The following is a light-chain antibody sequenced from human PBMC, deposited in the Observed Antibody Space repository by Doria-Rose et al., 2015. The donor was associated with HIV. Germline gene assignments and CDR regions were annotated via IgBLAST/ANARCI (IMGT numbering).Light chain of an antibody. Sequence: EIGLTQSQGNLSLSPGERATLSCRASQSFSSTYLAWYQQKPGQAPSLLIYDGSTRATGIPDGFSASESGTDFTLTINRLEPEDFALYYCHQYGTSWTFGQGTKVEI. J-gene: IGKJ1*01. CDR2: DGS. CDR1: QSFSSTY. CDR3: HQYGTSWT. V-gene: IGKV3-20*01.